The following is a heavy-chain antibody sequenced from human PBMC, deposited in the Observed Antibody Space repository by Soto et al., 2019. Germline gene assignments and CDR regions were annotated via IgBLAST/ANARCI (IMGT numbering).Heavy chain of an antibody. J-gene: IGHJ3*02. CDR1: VYSFTSYW. CDR2: IDPSDSYT. Sequence: GESLKISCKGSVYSFTSYWISWVRQMPGKGLEWMGRIDPSDSYTNYSPSFQGHVTISADKSISTAYLQWSSLKASDTAMYYCARQIAVAGVDDAFDIWGQGTMVTVSS. D-gene: IGHD6-19*01. V-gene: IGHV5-10-1*01. CDR3: ARQIAVAGVDDAFDI.